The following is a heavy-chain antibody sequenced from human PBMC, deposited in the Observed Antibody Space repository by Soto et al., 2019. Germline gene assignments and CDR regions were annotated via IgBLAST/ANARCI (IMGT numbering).Heavy chain of an antibody. CDR3: AKAVGVYLDWGGDY. CDR2: ISWNSGSI. CDR1: GFTFDDYA. Sequence: GGSLSLSCAASGFTFDDYAMHWVRQAPGKGLEWVSGISWNSGSIGYADSVQGRFTISRDNAKNSLYLQMNSLSAEDTALYYCAKAVGVYLDWGGDYWGQGTLVTVSS. D-gene: IGHD3-9*01. V-gene: IGHV3-9*01. J-gene: IGHJ4*02.